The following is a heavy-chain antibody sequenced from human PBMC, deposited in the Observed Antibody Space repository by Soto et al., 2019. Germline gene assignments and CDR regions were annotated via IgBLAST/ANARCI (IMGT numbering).Heavy chain of an antibody. J-gene: IGHJ6*02. V-gene: IGHV4-39*01. D-gene: IGHD2-15*01. CDR1: GGSISSSSYY. CDR3: ARQGGRVGYCSGGINRCYYGMDV. CDR2: IYYSGST. Sequence: QLQLQESGPGLVKPSETLSLTCTVSGGSISSSSYYWGWIRQPPGKGLEWIGSIYYSGSTYYNPSLKSRVTISVDTSKNQFSPKLSSVTAADTAVYYCARQGGRVGYCSGGINRCYYGMDVWGQGTTVTVSS.